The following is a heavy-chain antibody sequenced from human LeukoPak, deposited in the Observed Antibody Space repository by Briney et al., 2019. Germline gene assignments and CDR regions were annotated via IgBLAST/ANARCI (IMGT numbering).Heavy chain of an antibody. Sequence: GGSLRLSCEASGFTFTTYWIHWVRQGPGKGLVWVSRIKYDGSTSNYADSVKGRFTISRDNAKNTVYLQMNSLRVEDTAVYYCARDYYGGNSLDYWGQGTLVTVSS. CDR2: IKYDGSTS. CDR1: GFTFTTYW. J-gene: IGHJ4*02. V-gene: IGHV3-74*01. CDR3: ARDYYGGNSLDY. D-gene: IGHD4-23*01.